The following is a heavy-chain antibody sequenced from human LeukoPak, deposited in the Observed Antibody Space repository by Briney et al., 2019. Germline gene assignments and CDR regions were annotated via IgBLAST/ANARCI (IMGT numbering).Heavy chain of an antibody. J-gene: IGHJ4*02. CDR1: GSTFDDYT. Sequence: GGSLRLSCAASGSTFDDYTMHWVRQAPGKGLEWVSLISWDGGSTYYADSVKGRFTISRDNSKNSLYLQMNSLRTEDTALYYCAKEERSAAALDYWGQGTLITVSS. V-gene: IGHV3-43*01. D-gene: IGHD6-13*01. CDR2: ISWDGGST. CDR3: AKEERSAAALDY.